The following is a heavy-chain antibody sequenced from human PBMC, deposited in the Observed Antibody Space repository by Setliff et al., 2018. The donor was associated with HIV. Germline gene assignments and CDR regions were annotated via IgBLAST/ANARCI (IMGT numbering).Heavy chain of an antibody. CDR3: TRRGADSYYPRPLDV. CDR1: GGSVSTGNYY. D-gene: IGHD3-10*01. Sequence: TLSLTCTVSGGSVSTGNYYWKWIRLPPGKGLEWIGYIFYSGSTNYNPSLKSRVTISVDTSKNQFSLRLNSVTAADTAIYYCTRRGADSYYPRPLDVWGKGTTVTVS. J-gene: IGHJ6*03. V-gene: IGHV4-61*01. CDR2: IFYSGST.